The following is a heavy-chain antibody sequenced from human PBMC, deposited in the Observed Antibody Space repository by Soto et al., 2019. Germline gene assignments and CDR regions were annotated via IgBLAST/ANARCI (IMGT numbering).Heavy chain of an antibody. J-gene: IGHJ4*02. CDR1: EFAFNDFW. V-gene: IGHV3-7*03. Sequence: GGSLRLSCAASEFAFNDFWMTWVRQAPGKGLEWVANINQDGSEKYYVDSVKGRFTISRDNSKNTLYLQMNSLRAEDTAVYYCARNYYDSGGGFDYWGQGTLVTVSS. D-gene: IGHD3-22*01. CDR2: INQDGSEK. CDR3: ARNYYDSGGGFDY.